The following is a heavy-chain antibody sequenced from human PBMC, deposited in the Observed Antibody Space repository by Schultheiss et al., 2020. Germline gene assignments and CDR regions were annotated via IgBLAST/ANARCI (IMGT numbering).Heavy chain of an antibody. CDR1: GDSVSSNSAA. V-gene: IGHV6-1*01. CDR2: TYYRSKWYN. J-gene: IGHJ5*02. D-gene: IGHD1-26*01. Sequence: SQPLSLTCAISGDSVSSNSAAWNWIRQSPSRGLEWLGRTYYRSKWYNDYAVSVKSRITINPDTSKNQFSLQLSSVTAADTAVYYCARCLLVGATNWFDPWGQGTLVTVSS. CDR3: ARCLLVGATNWFDP.